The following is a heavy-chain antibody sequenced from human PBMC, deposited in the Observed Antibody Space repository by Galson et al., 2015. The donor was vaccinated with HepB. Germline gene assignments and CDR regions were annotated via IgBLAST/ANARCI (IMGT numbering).Heavy chain of an antibody. CDR2: IYYDGSKK. CDR3: ARDNSPLGYYYGMDV. J-gene: IGHJ6*02. D-gene: IGHD3-22*01. V-gene: IGHV3-33*08. CDR1: GFTFSSYG. Sequence: SLRLSCAASGFTFSSYGMHWVRQAPGKGLECVAVIYYDGSKKYYADSVKGRFTISRDNSKNTLYLQMNSLRVEDTAVYYCARDNSPLGYYYGMDVWGQGTTVSVSS.